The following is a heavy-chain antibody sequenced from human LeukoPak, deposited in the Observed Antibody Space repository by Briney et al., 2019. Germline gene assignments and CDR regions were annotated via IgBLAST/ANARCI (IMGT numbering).Heavy chain of an antibody. J-gene: IGHJ4*02. CDR1: GFTFSGSA. Sequence: GGALRLSCAASGFTFSGSAMHWLRQASGKGLEWVGRIRSKANSYATAYAASVKGRFTISRDDSKNTAYLQMNSLKTEDTAVYYCIQAGMTSGYDFGRGQGTLVTVSS. V-gene: IGHV3-73*01. CDR2: IRSKANSYAT. D-gene: IGHD5-12*01. CDR3: IQAGMTSGYDFG.